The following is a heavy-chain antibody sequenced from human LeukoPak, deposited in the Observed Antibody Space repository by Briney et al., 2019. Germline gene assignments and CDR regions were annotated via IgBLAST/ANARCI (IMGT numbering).Heavy chain of an antibody. CDR1: GGSITNSY. CDR2: INYSGST. CDR3: ARDPLSTNDFDI. V-gene: IGHV4-59*01. J-gene: IGHJ3*02. D-gene: IGHD1-1*01. Sequence: PSETLSLTCTVSGGSITNSYWNWIRQSPVKGLEWIGYINYSGSTSYNPSLKSRVTISIDTSKNQFSLKLTSVTAADTAVYFCARDPLSTNDFDIWGQGTMVTVSS.